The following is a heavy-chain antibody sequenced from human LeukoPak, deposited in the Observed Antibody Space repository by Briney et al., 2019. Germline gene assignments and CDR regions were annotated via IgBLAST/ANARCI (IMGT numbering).Heavy chain of an antibody. Sequence: SETLSLTCAVYGGSFSGYYWSWIRQPPGKGLGWIGEINHSGSTNYNPSLKSRVTISVDTSKNQFSLKLSSVTAADTAVYYCARLCGGDCSPRLLGAFDIWGQGTMVTVSS. CDR2: INHSGST. CDR3: ARLCGGDCSPRLLGAFDI. CDR1: GGSFSGYY. D-gene: IGHD2-21*02. J-gene: IGHJ3*02. V-gene: IGHV4-34*01.